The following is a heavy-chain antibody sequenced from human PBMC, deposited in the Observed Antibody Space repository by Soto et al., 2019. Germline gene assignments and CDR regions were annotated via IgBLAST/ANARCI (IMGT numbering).Heavy chain of an antibody. CDR1: GFTVSNNY. Sequence: EVQLVESGGGLVQPGGPLRLSCAASGFTVSNNYMSWVRQAPGKGLEWVSFINSDGSTNYADSVKGRFTISRDNSRNTVYLQVNSLRPDDTAVYYCAREKGSRDCFDVWGRGALVTVSA. CDR2: INSDGST. D-gene: IGHD3-10*01. V-gene: IGHV3-53*04. CDR3: AREKGSRDCFDV. J-gene: IGHJ2*01.